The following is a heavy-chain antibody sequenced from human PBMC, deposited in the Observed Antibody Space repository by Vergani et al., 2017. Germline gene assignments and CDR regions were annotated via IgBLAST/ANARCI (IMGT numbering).Heavy chain of an antibody. CDR2: IRSKANSYAT. Sequence: EVQLVESGGGLVQPGGSLKLSCAASGFTFSGSAMNWVRQASGKGLEWVGRIRSKANSYATAYAASVKGRFTISRDASKNTAYLQMNSLKTEGTAVYYCTRQCDYDSSGYYPYYYYGMDVWGQGTMVTVSS. V-gene: IGHV3-73*02. D-gene: IGHD3-22*01. CDR3: TRQCDYDSSGYYPYYYYGMDV. J-gene: IGHJ6*02. CDR1: GFTFSGSA.